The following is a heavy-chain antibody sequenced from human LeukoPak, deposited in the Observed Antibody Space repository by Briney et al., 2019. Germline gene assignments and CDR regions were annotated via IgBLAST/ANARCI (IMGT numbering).Heavy chain of an antibody. J-gene: IGHJ3*02. CDR2: INHSGST. CDR3: ARGREDDFWSGYYNSGPGAFDI. D-gene: IGHD3-3*01. Sequence: SETLSLTCAVYGGSFSGYYWSWIRQPPGKGLEWIGEINHSGSTNYNPSLKSRVTISVDTSKNQFSLKLSSVTAADTAVYYCARGREDDFWSGYYNSGPGAFDIWGQGTMVTVSS. CDR1: GGSFSGYY. V-gene: IGHV4-34*01.